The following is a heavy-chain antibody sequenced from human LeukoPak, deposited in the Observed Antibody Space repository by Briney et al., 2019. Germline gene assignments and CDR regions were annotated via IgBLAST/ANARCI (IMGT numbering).Heavy chain of an antibody. CDR3: ARVRPPGWFDP. J-gene: IGHJ5*02. Sequence: SVKISCKASGGTFSSYTISWVRQAPGQGLEWMGRIIPILGIANYAQKFQGRVTITADKSTSTAYMELSSLRSEDAAVYYCARVRPPGWFDPWGQGTLVTVSS. D-gene: IGHD3-10*01. CDR1: GGTFSSYT. CDR2: IIPILGIA. V-gene: IGHV1-69*02.